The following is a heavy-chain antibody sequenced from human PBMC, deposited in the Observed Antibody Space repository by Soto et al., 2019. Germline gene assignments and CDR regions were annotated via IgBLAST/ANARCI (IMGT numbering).Heavy chain of an antibody. J-gene: IGHJ5*02. D-gene: IGHD3-16*01. CDR3: ASAAYTSMATQWFDP. CDR1: GGTFSMYG. Sequence: GASVKVSCKASGGTFSMYGISWVRQAPGQGLEWMGGIIPISGTPNYAQKFQGRVTITADESTNTGYMELSSLRSEDTAVYYCASAAYTSMATQWFDPWGQGTLVTVSS. CDR2: IIPISGTP. V-gene: IGHV1-69*13.